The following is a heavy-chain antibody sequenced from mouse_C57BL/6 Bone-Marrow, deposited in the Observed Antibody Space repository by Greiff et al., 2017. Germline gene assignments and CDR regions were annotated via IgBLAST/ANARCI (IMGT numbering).Heavy chain of an antibody. J-gene: IGHJ2*01. CDR2: LDPENGDT. Sequence: VQLKQSGAELVRPGASVKLSCTASGFNIKDDYMHWVKQRPEQGLEWIGWLDPENGDTEYASKFQGKATITADTSSNTAYLQLSSLTSEDTAVYYCTPITTVVATDYWGQGTTLTVSS. D-gene: IGHD1-1*01. CDR1: GFNIKDDY. CDR3: TPITTVVATDY. V-gene: IGHV14-4*01.